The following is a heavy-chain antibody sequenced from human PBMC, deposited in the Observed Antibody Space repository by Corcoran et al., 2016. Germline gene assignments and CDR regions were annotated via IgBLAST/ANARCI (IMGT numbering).Heavy chain of an antibody. CDR1: GYSISSGYY. CDR2: IYHSGRT. CDR3: ARDVVVADGGGY. Sequence: QVQLQESGPGLVKPSATLSLTCTVSGYSISSGYYWGWIRQPPGKGLVWRGSIYHSGRTYHNPSLNSRVTISVDTSTNQFSLKLSSVTAADTAVYYCARDVVVADGGGYWGQGTLVTVSS. D-gene: IGHD2-15*01. V-gene: IGHV4-38-2*02. J-gene: IGHJ4*02.